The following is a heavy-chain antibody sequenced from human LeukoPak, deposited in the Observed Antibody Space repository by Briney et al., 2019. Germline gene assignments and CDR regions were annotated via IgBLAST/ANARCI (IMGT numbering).Heavy chain of an antibody. CDR1: GFTFSSYW. CDR2: IKQDGSEK. J-gene: IGHJ4*02. CDR3: ARERDDILTGYNFDY. V-gene: IGHV3-7*01. Sequence: GGSLRLSCAASGFTFSSYWMSWVRQAPGKGLEWVANIKQDGSEKYYVDSVKGRFTISRDNAKNSLYLQMSSLRAEDTAVYYCARERDDILTGYNFDYWGQGTLVTVSS. D-gene: IGHD3-9*01.